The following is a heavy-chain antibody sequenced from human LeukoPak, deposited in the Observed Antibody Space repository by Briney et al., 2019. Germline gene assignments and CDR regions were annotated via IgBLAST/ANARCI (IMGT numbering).Heavy chain of an antibody. Sequence: GGSLRLSCAASGFTFDDYGMSWVRQAPGKGLEWVAGINWNGGNTVYADSVKGRFTISRDNAKNSLYLQMNSLRAEDTALHHCARDFWSGYSGWFDPWGQGTLVTVSS. V-gene: IGHV3-20*01. D-gene: IGHD3-3*01. J-gene: IGHJ5*02. CDR1: GFTFDDYG. CDR3: ARDFWSGYSGWFDP. CDR2: INWNGGNT.